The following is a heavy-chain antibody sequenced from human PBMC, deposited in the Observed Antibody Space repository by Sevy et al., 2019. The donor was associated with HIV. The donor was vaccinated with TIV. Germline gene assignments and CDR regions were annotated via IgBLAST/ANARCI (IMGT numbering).Heavy chain of an antibody. D-gene: IGHD3-10*01. Sequence: GGYLRLSCAASGFTFSSYWMTWVRQAPGKGLEWVANIKQDMSEKYYADSVKGRFTISRDNARNSLYLQMESLRAEDSAVYHCARAQQVTMLLVLGGLYFDFWGQGTLVTVSS. V-gene: IGHV3-7*01. CDR1: GFTFSSYW. CDR3: ARAQQVTMLLVLGGLYFDF. J-gene: IGHJ4*02. CDR2: IKQDMSEK.